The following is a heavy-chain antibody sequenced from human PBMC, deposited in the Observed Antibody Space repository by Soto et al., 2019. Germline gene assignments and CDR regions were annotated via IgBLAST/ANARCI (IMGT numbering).Heavy chain of an antibody. CDR2: IYPGDSDT. D-gene: IGHD6-19*01. CDR1: GYSFTSYW. Sequence: GESLKISCKGSGYSFTSYWIGWVRQMPGKGLEWMGIIYPGDSDTRYSPSFQGQVTISADKSISTAYLQWSSLKASDTAMYYCARRLGYSSGRHYYFDYCGQGTLVTVSS. V-gene: IGHV5-51*01. CDR3: ARRLGYSSGRHYYFDY. J-gene: IGHJ4*02.